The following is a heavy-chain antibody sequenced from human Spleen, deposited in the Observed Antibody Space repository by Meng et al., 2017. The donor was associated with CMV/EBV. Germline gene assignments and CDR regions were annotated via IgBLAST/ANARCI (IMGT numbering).Heavy chain of an antibody. J-gene: IGHJ4*02. CDR1: GHTLTDHY. D-gene: IGHD1/OR15-1a*01. CDR2: INPNSGAT. CDR3: ALQQQGMALYALLIF. Sequence: VKVSCKTSGHTLTDHYIHWVRQAPGQGLEWMGWINPNSGATDFAQKFQGRVTLTRDTSITTAYMDISSLTSDDTAVYYCALQQQGMALYALLIFWGQGTLVTVSS. V-gene: IGHV1-2*02.